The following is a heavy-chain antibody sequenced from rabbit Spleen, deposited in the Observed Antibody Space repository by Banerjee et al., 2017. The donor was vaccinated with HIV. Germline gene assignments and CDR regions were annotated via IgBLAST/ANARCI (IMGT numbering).Heavy chain of an antibody. V-gene: IGHV1S47*01. CDR1: GVSFSGRYV. D-gene: IGHD3-1*01. CDR3: ARKSTTADSPWDL. CDR2: IDPVFGIT. J-gene: IGHJ4*01. Sequence: QEQLVESGGGLVQPEGSLTLTCTASGVSFSGRYVMSWVRQAPGKGLEWIGYIDPVFGITYYANWVNGRFSISRENAQNTVDLKMNSLTAADTATYFCARKSTTADSPWDLWGPGTLVTVS.